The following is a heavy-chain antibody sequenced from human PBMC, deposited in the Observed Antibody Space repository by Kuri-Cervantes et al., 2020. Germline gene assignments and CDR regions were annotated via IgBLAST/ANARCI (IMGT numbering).Heavy chain of an antibody. CDR1: GGSISSGDYY. CDR3: VRPMVRGLFDY. D-gene: IGHD3-10*01. CDR2: IYYSGST. V-gene: IGHV4-30-4*08. Sequence: SETLSLTCTVSGGSISSGDYYWSWIRQPPGKGLEWIGYIYYSGSTYYNPSLKSRVTISVDTSKNQFSLKVRSATTADTAVYYCVRPMVRGLFDYWGQGLLVTVSS. J-gene: IGHJ4*02.